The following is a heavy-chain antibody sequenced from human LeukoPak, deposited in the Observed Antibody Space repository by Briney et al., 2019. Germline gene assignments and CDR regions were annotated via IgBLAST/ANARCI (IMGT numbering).Heavy chain of an antibody. CDR2: INHSGST. CDR3: ARGLTIFGVVIHTLDY. CDR1: GGSFSGYY. J-gene: IGHJ4*02. Sequence: PSETLSLTCAVYGGSFSGYYWSWIRQPPGEGLEWIGEINHSGSTNYNPSLKSRVTISVDTSKNQFSLKLSSVTAADTAVYYCARGLTIFGVVIHTLDYWGQGTLVTVSS. D-gene: IGHD3-3*01. V-gene: IGHV4-34*01.